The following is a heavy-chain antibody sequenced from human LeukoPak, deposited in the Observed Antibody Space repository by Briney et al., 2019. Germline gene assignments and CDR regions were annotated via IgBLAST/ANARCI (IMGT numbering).Heavy chain of an antibody. CDR2: IYSGGGT. CDR3: ARNYYDSSAYYYFDY. Sequence: PGRSLRLSCAASGFTVGSSYMNWVRQAPGKGLEWVSLIYSGGGTYYADSVKGRFTISRDNSKNTLYLQMNSLRAEDTAVYYCARNYYDSSAYYYFDYWGQGTLVTVSS. CDR1: GFTVGSSY. D-gene: IGHD3-22*01. V-gene: IGHV3-66*01. J-gene: IGHJ4*02.